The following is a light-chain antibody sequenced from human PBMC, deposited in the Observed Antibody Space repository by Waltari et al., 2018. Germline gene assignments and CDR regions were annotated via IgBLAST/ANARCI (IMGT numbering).Light chain of an antibody. Sequence: SCRSSQSVNIYLAGYQQKPGQAPRLLIYHTSTRAAGIPDRFSGSGSGTDFSLTISRLEPEDFAVYYCQHYLRLPATFGQGTTVEI. CDR1: QSVNIY. J-gene: IGKJ1*01. CDR2: HTS. V-gene: IGKV3-20*01. CDR3: QHYLRLPAT.